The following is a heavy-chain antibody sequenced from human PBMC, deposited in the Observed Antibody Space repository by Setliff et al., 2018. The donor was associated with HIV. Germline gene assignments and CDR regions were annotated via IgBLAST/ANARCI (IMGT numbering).Heavy chain of an antibody. V-gene: IGHV3-30*04. Sequence: GGSLRLSCAASGFTFSSYAMHWVRQAPGKGLEWVAVISYDGSNKYYADSAKGRFTISRDNSKNTLYLQMNSLRAEDTAVYYCARGGRCCGGPYYYYYMDVWGKGTTVTVSS. CDR2: ISYDGSNK. CDR3: ARGGRCCGGPYYYYYMDV. CDR1: GFTFSSYA. J-gene: IGHJ6*03.